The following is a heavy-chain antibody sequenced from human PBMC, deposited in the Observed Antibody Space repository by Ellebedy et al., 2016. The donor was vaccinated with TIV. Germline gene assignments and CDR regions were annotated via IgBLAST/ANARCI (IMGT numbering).Heavy chain of an antibody. CDR2: IKYDGSEK. J-gene: IGHJ4*02. CDR3: ARVVSGYFDY. Sequence: GGSLRLXXAASGFTFSYYWMTWVRQAPGKGLEWVANIKYDGSEKYYADSVKGRITISRDNAKNSLYLQMNSLRAEDTAVYYCARVVSGYFDYWGQGTLVTVSS. CDR1: GFTFSYYW. V-gene: IGHV3-7*01. D-gene: IGHD3-10*01.